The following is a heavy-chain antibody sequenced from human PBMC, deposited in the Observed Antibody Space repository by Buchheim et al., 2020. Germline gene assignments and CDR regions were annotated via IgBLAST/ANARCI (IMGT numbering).Heavy chain of an antibody. D-gene: IGHD1-26*01. CDR2: MNPIGCNT. J-gene: IGHJ4*02. V-gene: IGHV1-8*01. CDR3: ARGLVGATEDY. CDR1: GYTFTIYD. Sequence: QVQLVQSGAAVKKPGASVKVSCKASGYTFTIYDINWVRQATGQGLEWMGWMNPIGCNTGYAQNVQSRVTMTRNTSISTDYMERSSMRSEDTAVYYCARGLVGATEDYWGKGT.